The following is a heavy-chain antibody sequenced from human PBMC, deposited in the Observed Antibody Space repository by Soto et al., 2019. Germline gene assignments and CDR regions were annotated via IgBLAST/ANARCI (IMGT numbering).Heavy chain of an antibody. CDR2: INHSGST. J-gene: IGHJ5*02. Sequence: SETLSLTCAVYGGSFSGYYWSWIRQPPGKGLEWIGEINHSGSTNYNPSRKSRVTISVDTSKNQFSLKLSSVTAADTAVYYCARGRFSYYYDSSGHNWFDPWGQGTLVTVSS. D-gene: IGHD3-22*01. CDR3: ARGRFSYYYDSSGHNWFDP. V-gene: IGHV4-34*01. CDR1: GGSFSGYY.